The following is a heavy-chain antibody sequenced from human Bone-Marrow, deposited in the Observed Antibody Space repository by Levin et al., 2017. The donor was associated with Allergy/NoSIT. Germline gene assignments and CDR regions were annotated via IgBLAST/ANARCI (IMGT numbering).Heavy chain of an antibody. CDR3: AKDTRPLVRHYFDY. CDR1: GFTFSSYA. CDR2: ISGSGGST. D-gene: IGHD2-2*01. Sequence: GESLKISCAASGFTFSSYAMSWVRQAPGKGLEWVSAISGSGGSTYYADSVKGRFTISRDNSKNTLYLQMNSLRAEDTAVYYCAKDTRPLVRHYFDYWGQGTLVTVSS. V-gene: IGHV3-23*01. J-gene: IGHJ4*02.